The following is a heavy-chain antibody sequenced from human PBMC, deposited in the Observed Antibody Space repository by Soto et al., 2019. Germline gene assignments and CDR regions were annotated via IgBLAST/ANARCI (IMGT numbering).Heavy chain of an antibody. CDR1: GFTFSSYA. CDR3: ARDRSSGWFYWFDP. V-gene: IGHV3-30-3*01. J-gene: IGHJ5*02. Sequence: QVQLVESGGDVVQPGRSLRLSCAASGFTFSSYAMHWVRQAPGKGLEWVAVISYDGSNKYYADSVKGRFTISRDNSKNTLYLQMNSLRAEDTAVYYCARDRSSGWFYWFDPWGQGTLVTVSS. D-gene: IGHD6-19*01. CDR2: ISYDGSNK.